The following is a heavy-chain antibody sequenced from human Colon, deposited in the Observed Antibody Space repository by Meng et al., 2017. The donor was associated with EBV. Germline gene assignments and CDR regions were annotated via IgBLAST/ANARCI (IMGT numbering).Heavy chain of an antibody. J-gene: IGHJ4*02. CDR3: ARRTTVNLRSFDS. V-gene: IGHV4-34*01. D-gene: IGHD4-17*01. CDR2: SNHSGST. CDR1: GGSFSGYC. Sequence: QGQVQQWGAGVLKLSAPLSLTRAVSGGSFSGYCWSWIRQAPGKGLEWIGESNHSGSTKFNPSLESRVSISVDTSENQVSLKLTSVTAADTAVYYCARRTTVNLRSFDSWGQGTLVTVSS.